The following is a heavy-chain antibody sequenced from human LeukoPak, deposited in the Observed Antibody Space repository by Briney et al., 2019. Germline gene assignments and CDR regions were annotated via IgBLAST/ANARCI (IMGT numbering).Heavy chain of an antibody. Sequence: GGSLRLSCAASGFTFSSYEVNWVRQAPGKGLEWVSYISSSGSTIYYADSVKGRFTISRDNAKNSLYLQMNSLRAEDTAVYYCARVGSYRGAFDIWGQGTMVTVSS. D-gene: IGHD1-26*01. V-gene: IGHV3-48*03. CDR1: GFTFSSYE. CDR2: ISSSGSTI. J-gene: IGHJ3*02. CDR3: ARVGSYRGAFDI.